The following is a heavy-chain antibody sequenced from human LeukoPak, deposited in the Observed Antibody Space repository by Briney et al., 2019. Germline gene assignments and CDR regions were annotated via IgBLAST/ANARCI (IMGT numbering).Heavy chain of an antibody. J-gene: IGHJ6*03. CDR2: IYYSGST. CDR1: GGSISSYY. D-gene: IGHD3-10*01. Sequence: SETLSLTCTVSGGSISSYYWSWIRQPPGKGLEWIGYIYYSGSTNYNPSLKSRVTISVDTSKNQFSLKLSSVTAADTAVYYCARGIQCRELFVHYYYYYMDVWGKGTTVTVSS. CDR3: ARGIQCRELFVHYYYYYMDV. V-gene: IGHV4-59*01.